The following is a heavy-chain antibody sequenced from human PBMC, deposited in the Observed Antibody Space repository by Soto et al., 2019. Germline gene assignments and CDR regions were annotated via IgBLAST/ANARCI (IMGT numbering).Heavy chain of an antibody. J-gene: IGHJ4*02. V-gene: IGHV3-30-3*01. Sequence: LRLSCAASGFTFSSYAMHWVRQAPGKGLEWVALISYDGSNKYYADSVKGRFTISRDNSKNTLYLQMNSLRAEDTAVYYCATDLYHYGSGSVSAPDYWGQGTLVTVSS. CDR2: ISYDGSNK. CDR1: GFTFSSYA. CDR3: ATDLYHYGSGSVSAPDY. D-gene: IGHD3-10*01.